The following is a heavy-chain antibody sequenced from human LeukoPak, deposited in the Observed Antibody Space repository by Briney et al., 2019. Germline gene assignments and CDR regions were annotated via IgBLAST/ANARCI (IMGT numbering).Heavy chain of an antibody. D-gene: IGHD3-3*01. CDR2: IYYSGST. J-gene: IGHJ4*02. CDR1: GGSISSSSYY. CDR3: ARDRDFWSGYYHFDY. V-gene: IGHV4-39*07. Sequence: SETLSLTGTVSGGSISSSSYYWGWIRQPPGKGLEWIGSIYYSGSTYYNPSLKSRVTISVDTSKNQFSLKLSSVTAADTAVYYCARDRDFWSGYYHFDYWGQGTLVTVSS.